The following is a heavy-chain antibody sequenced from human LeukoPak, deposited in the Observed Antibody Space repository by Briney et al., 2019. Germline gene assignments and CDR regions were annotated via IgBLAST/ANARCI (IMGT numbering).Heavy chain of an antibody. CDR1: GYTFIDYY. D-gene: IGHD1-7*01. CDR3: AREWGERNWNYGY. Sequence: SVKVSCKASGYTFIDYYIHWVRQAPGQGLEWMGGIIPIFGTANYAQKFQGRVTITADKSTSTAYMELSSLRSEDTAVYYCAREWGERNWNYGYWGQGTLVTVSS. V-gene: IGHV1-69*06. J-gene: IGHJ4*02. CDR2: IIPIFGTA.